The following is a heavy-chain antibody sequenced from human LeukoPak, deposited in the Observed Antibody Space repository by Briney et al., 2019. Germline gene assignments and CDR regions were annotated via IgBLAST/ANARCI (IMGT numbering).Heavy chain of an antibody. D-gene: IGHD6-13*01. CDR1: GFTFSDYY. CDR2: ISSSGSTI. CDR3: ARVYSSWFYFDY. J-gene: IGHJ4*02. Sequence: GGSLRLSCAASGFTFSDYYMSWIRQAPGKGLEWVSYISSSGSTIYYADSVKGRFTISGDNAKNSLYLQMNSLRAEDTAVYYCARVYSSWFYFDYWGQGTLVTVSS. V-gene: IGHV3-11*01.